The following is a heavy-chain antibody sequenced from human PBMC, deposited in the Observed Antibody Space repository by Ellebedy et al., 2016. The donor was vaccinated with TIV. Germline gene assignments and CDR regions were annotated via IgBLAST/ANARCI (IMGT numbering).Heavy chain of an antibody. CDR1: GFTFINYW. D-gene: IGHD6-19*01. CDR3: ERDQWLGKAYYFDS. Sequence: GESLKISCGTSGFTFINYWLIWVRQAPGKGLEWVANIKQDGSETFYVDSVKGRFSNSRDKTKNSLYVQMNSLTDEDTAVYYCERDQWLGKAYYFDSWGQGTLVTVSP. J-gene: IGHJ4*02. V-gene: IGHV3-7*01. CDR2: IKQDGSET.